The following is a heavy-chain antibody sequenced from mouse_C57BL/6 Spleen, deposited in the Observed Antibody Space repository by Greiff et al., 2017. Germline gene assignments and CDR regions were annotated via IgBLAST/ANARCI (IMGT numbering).Heavy chain of an antibody. V-gene: IGHV14-1*01. Sequence: VQLKQSGAELVRPGASVKLSCTASGFNIKDYYMHWVKQRPEQGLEWIGRIDPEDGDTEYAPKFQGKATMTADTSSNTAYLQLSSLTSEDTAVYYCTTDYGSSYPFAYWGQGTLVTVSA. D-gene: IGHD1-1*01. J-gene: IGHJ3*01. CDR1: GFNIKDYY. CDR2: IDPEDGDT. CDR3: TTDYGSSYPFAY.